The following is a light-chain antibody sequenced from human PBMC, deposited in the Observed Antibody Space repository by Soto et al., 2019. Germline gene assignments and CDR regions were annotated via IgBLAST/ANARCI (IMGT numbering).Light chain of an antibody. J-gene: IGLJ3*02. Sequence: QSALTQPPSASGSPGQSVTISCTGTKSDIGVYDFVSWYQHHPGKAPRLIIYEVVQRPSGVPDRFSGSKSGNTASLTVSGLQAADEADYYCCAFAYSRVVFGGGTKLTVL. CDR2: EVV. CDR3: CAFAYSRVV. V-gene: IGLV2-8*01. CDR1: KSDIGVYDF.